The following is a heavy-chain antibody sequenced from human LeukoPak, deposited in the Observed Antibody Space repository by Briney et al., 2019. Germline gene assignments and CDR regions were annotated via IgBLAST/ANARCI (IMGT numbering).Heavy chain of an antibody. D-gene: IGHD6-13*01. J-gene: IGHJ6*03. Sequence: SETLSFTCTVSGGFTSNYYWSWIRQPAGKGLEWIGRIYTSGSTNYNSSLKSRVTMSVDTSKNQFSLKLSSVTAADTAVYYCARTPSSWYFDYYYYMDVWGKGTTVTISS. CDR2: IYTSGST. CDR3: ARTPSSWYFDYYYYMDV. CDR1: GGFTSNYY. V-gene: IGHV4-4*07.